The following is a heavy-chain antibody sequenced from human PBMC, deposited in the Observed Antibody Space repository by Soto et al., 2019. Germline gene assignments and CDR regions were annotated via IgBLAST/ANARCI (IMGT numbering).Heavy chain of an antibody. D-gene: IGHD3-9*01. Sequence: PGGSLRLSCAASGFTFSSYAMSWVRQAPGKGLEWVSAISGSGGSTYYADSVKGRFTISRDNSKSTLYLQMNSLRAEDTAVYYCAKDPTEDDILTGYYGFDYWGQGTLVTVSS. CDR2: ISGSGGST. CDR1: GFTFSSYA. J-gene: IGHJ4*02. V-gene: IGHV3-23*01. CDR3: AKDPTEDDILTGYYGFDY.